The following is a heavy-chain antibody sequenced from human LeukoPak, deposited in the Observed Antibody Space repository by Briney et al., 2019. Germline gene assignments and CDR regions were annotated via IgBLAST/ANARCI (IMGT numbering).Heavy chain of an antibody. CDR1: GFTFSSYA. J-gene: IGHJ4*02. CDR3: AKSLRFEDYTNLPFDY. D-gene: IGHD3-10*01. V-gene: IGHV3-23*01. CDR2: ISISGGNT. Sequence: GGSLRLSCAASGFTFSSYAMSWVRQAPGKGLEWTSSISISGGNTYYADSVKGRFTISRDNSKSTLYLQVNSLRAEDTAVYYCAKSLRFEDYTNLPFDYWGQGTLLTVSS.